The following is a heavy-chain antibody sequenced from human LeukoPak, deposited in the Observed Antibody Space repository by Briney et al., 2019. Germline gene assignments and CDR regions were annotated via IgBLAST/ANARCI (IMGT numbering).Heavy chain of an antibody. V-gene: IGHV3-48*02. D-gene: IGHD3-22*01. CDR3: AQITYYYDSSGKDGDDY. CDR2: ISSSSSTI. Sequence: GGSLRLSCAASGLTVRSNYMSWVRQAPGKGLEWLSYISSSSSTIYYADSVKGRFTISRDNAKNSLYLQMNSLRDEDTAVYYCAQITYYYDSSGKDGDDYWGQGTLVTVSS. CDR1: GLTVRSNY. J-gene: IGHJ4*02.